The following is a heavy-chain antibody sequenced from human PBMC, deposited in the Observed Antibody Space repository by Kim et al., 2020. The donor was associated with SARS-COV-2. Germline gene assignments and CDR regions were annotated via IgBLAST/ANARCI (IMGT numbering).Heavy chain of an antibody. D-gene: IGHD6-13*01. Sequence: VKGRFTISRDNAKKSLYLQMNSLGAEDTAVYYCARDGPYSSSWYPSWFDPWGQGTLVTVSS. CDR3: ARDGPYSSSWYPSWFDP. V-gene: IGHV3-21*01. J-gene: IGHJ5*02.